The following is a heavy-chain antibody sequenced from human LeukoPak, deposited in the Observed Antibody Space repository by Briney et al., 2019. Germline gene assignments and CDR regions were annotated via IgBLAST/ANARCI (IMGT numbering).Heavy chain of an antibody. CDR1: GGSISSSSYY. CDR3: ARRTATTGSFDY. D-gene: IGHD5-12*01. V-gene: IGHV4-39*01. CDR2: IYYSGST. J-gene: IGHJ4*02. Sequence: SETLSLTCTVSGGSISSSSYYWGWIRQPPGKGLEWIGSIYYSGSTYYNPSLKSRVTISVDTSKDQFSLKLSSVTAADTAVYYCARRTATTGSFDYRGQGTLVTVSS.